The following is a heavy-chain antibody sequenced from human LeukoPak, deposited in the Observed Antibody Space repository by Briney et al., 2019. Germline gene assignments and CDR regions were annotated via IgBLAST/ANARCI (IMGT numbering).Heavy chain of an antibody. D-gene: IGHD2-21*02. CDR2: IFTSGNT. J-gene: IGHJ4*02. Sequence: SETLSLTCTVSGDSISSGGYYWTWIRQHPGKGLGWIGNIFTSGNTYYNPSLKGRIFTSVDTSKSQFSLRLTSVTAADTAVYYCARATLRGDPFDFWGQGLQVTVSS. CDR3: ARATLRGDPFDF. CDR1: GDSISSGGYY. V-gene: IGHV4-31*03.